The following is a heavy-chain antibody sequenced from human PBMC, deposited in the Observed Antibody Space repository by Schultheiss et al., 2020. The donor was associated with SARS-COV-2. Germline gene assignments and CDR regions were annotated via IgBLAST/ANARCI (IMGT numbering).Heavy chain of an antibody. CDR3: ATRSTGGYYYMDV. Sequence: SETLSLTCTVSGGSISSYYWIWVRQPPGKELEWIGYIYYSGDTKYNPSLKSRVTISIDTSKNQFSLKLTSVTAADTAVYYCATRSTGGYYYMDVWGSGTTVTVSS. J-gene: IGHJ6*03. V-gene: IGHV4-59*01. CDR2: IYYSGDT. D-gene: IGHD2-8*02. CDR1: GGSISSYY.